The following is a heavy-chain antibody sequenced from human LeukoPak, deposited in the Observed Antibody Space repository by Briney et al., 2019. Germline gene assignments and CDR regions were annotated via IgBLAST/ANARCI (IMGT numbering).Heavy chain of an antibody. J-gene: IGHJ4*02. CDR2: IKQDGSEK. Sequence: GGSLRLSCAASGLTFSSWWMSCVRQAPGKGLEWVANIKQDGSEKYYVDSVEGRFTISRDNAKNSLYLQMNSLRVEDTAIYYCASHSSGWYLWGQGTLVTVSS. CDR3: ASHSSGWYL. CDR1: GLTFSSWW. V-gene: IGHV3-7*01. D-gene: IGHD6-19*01.